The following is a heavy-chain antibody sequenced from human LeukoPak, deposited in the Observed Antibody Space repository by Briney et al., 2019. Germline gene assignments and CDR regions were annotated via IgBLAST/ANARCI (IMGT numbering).Heavy chain of an antibody. V-gene: IGHV3-33*08. Sequence: GGSLRLSCAASGFSFSNYAMSWVRQAPGKGLEWVALIWYDGSNKYYTDSVKGRFTISRDNSKNTLYLQLNSLRAEDTAVYYCARERSGSYCDVNAFDIWGLGTMVTVSS. CDR2: IWYDGSNK. CDR1: GFSFSNYA. J-gene: IGHJ3*02. D-gene: IGHD1-26*01. CDR3: ARERSGSYCDVNAFDI.